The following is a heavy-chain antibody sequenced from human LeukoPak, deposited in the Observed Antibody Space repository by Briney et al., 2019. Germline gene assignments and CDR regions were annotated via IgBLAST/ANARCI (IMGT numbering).Heavy chain of an antibody. CDR1: GFSFSGYC. J-gene: IGHJ6*02. Sequence: PGGSLRLSCAASGFSFSGYCMHWVRQAPGKGLVWVSRIKGDGSSTIYAYSVKGRFTITRESTKKALYLKMNSLRAEDTAVYYCARGHYYDMDVWGQGTTVTVSS. CDR2: IKGDGSST. CDR3: ARGHYYDMDV. V-gene: IGHV3-74*01.